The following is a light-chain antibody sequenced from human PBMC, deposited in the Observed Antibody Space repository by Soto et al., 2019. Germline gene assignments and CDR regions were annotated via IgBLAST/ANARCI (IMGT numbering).Light chain of an antibody. V-gene: IGKV1-39*01. CDR3: QQSHSTPLT. Sequence: DIQVTQSPSSLSASVGDTVTITCRASQTITSYLNWYQQKPGQAPMLLIDAATALHTGVPSRFSGCGSWTDFRLIITTLQPDDFANYYCQQSHSTPLTSGGGTNVEV. CDR1: QTITSY. CDR2: AAT. J-gene: IGKJ4*01.